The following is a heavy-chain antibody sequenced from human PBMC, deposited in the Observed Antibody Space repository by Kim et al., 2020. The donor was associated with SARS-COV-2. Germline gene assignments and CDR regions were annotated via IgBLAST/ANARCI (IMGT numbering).Heavy chain of an antibody. CDR3: AREFREITMVRGVINWFDP. Sequence: SETLSLTCTVSGGSISSGGYYWSWIRQHPGKGLEWIGYIYYSGSTYYNPSLKSRVTISVDTSKNQFSLKLSSVTAADTAVYYCAREFREITMVRGVINWFDPWGQGTLVTVSS. V-gene: IGHV4-31*03. CDR2: IYYSGST. D-gene: IGHD3-10*01. J-gene: IGHJ5*02. CDR1: GGSISSGGYY.